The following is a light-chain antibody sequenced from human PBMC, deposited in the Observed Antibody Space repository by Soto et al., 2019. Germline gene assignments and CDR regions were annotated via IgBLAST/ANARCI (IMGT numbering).Light chain of an antibody. CDR1: SYDVGGYNF. Sequence: QSALTQPDSVSGSPGQSITISCTGTSYDVGGYNFVSWYQQHPGKAPKLMIYEVSHRPSGVSNRFSGSKSGNTASLTISGLQAEDEADYYCSSYTSGSTLVVFGGGTKLTVL. J-gene: IGLJ2*01. CDR2: EVS. CDR3: SSYTSGSTLVV. V-gene: IGLV2-14*01.